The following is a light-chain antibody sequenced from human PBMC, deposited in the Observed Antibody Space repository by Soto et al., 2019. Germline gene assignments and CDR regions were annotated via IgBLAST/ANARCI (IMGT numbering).Light chain of an antibody. V-gene: IGKV3-15*01. Sequence: EIVMTQSPATVSVSPGERATLSCRASQSVSSKLAWYQQKPGQPPRLLIFDASARATGVPDRFSGRGSGTEFILTISRLQSEDFAVYYCQQYKDWPPYTFGQGTKVDIK. CDR3: QQYKDWPPYT. CDR1: QSVSSK. CDR2: DAS. J-gene: IGKJ2*01.